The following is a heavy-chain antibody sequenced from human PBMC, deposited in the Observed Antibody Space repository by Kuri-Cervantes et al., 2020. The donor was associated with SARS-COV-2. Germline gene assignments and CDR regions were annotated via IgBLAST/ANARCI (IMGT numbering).Heavy chain of an antibody. CDR3: AEPPRDGYGNLVDP. D-gene: IGHD5-24*01. J-gene: IGHJ5*02. V-gene: IGHV3-23*01. Sequence: GVSLRLSCAASGFPFSSYAMSWVRQAPGKGMEWVSAISGSGGSTYYADSVKGRFTISRDNSKNTLYLQMNSLRTDDTAVYYWAEPPRDGYGNLVDPWGQGTPVTVSS. CDR2: ISGSGGST. CDR1: GFPFSSYA.